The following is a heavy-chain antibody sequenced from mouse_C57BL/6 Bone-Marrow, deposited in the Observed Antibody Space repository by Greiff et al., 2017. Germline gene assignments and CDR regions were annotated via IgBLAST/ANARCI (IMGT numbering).Heavy chain of an antibody. CDR1: GYTFTSYG. J-gene: IGHJ2*01. V-gene: IGHV1-81*01. Sequence: QVQLQQSGAELARPGASVKLSCKASGYTFTSYGISWVKQRTGQGLEWIGEIYPRSGNTYYNEKFKGKATLTADKSSSTAYMELRSLTSEDSAVYFSARYPHYYCSPLFDYWGQGTTLTVSS. CDR2: IYPRSGNT. D-gene: IGHD1-1*01. CDR3: ARYPHYYCSPLFDY.